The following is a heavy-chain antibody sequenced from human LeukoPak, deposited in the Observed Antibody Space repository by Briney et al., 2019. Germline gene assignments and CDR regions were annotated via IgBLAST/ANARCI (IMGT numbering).Heavy chain of an antibody. Sequence: SGGSLRLSCAASGFTFSGSALHWVRQASGKGLEWVGRIRSKANSYATAYAASVKGRFTISRDDSKNTAYLQMNSLKTEDTAVYYCTRQAGSGSYAHNWGQGTLVTVSS. CDR1: GFTFSGSA. CDR3: TRQAGSGSYAHN. V-gene: IGHV3-73*01. CDR2: IRSKANSYAT. J-gene: IGHJ4*02. D-gene: IGHD1-26*01.